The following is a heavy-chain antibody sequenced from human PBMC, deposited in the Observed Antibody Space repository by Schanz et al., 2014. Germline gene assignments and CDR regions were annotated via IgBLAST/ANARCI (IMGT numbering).Heavy chain of an antibody. CDR1: GYSFTTYG. V-gene: IGHV1-46*01. D-gene: IGHD3-10*01. CDR3: VRDAGWAFGDYHGMDV. J-gene: IGHJ6*02. CDR2: INPSSGTT. Sequence: QVQLVQSAPEVKKPGASVKVSCKASGYSFTTYGLNWVRQAPGQGPEWMGKINPSSGTTRIAQNFQGRLTVTRDTSTSTVNMELSSLRSEDTAVYYCVRDAGWAFGDYHGMDVWGQGTSVTVSS.